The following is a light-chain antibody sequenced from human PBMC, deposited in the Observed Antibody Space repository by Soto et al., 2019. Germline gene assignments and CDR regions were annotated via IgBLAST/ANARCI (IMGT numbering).Light chain of an antibody. J-gene: IGKJ4*02. CDR1: QSVGST. Sequence: EILMTQSPATLSVSPGERVILSCRASQSVGSTLAWYQQKPGQAPRLLIRGASTRATGVPARFSGSGSGTEFTLTISSLQSEDFAVYYCQQYSTSLTFGGRTMLEIK. CDR3: QQYSTSLT. CDR2: GAS. V-gene: IGKV3-15*01.